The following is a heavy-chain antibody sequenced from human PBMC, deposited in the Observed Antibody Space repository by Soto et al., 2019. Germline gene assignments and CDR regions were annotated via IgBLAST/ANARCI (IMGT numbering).Heavy chain of an antibody. CDR2: IRYDGSNK. CDR1: GFTFSAYG. Sequence: QVQLVESGGGVVQPGRSLRLSCAASGFTFSAYGMHWVRQAPGKGLEWVAVIRYDGSNKYYVDSVKGRFTISRDDSKNTLYLQMNSLRAEDTAVYYCARDTGAPLYGMDVWGQGTTVTVSS. D-gene: IGHD7-27*01. V-gene: IGHV3-33*01. CDR3: ARDTGAPLYGMDV. J-gene: IGHJ6*02.